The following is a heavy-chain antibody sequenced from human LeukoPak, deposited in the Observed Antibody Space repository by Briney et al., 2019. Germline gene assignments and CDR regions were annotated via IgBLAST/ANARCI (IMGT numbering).Heavy chain of an antibody. D-gene: IGHD2-2*01. CDR3: ARAAYCSSTSCYPKGNWFDP. V-gene: IGHV1-8*01. CDR2: MNPNSGNT. CDR1: GYTFTSYD. J-gene: IGHJ5*02. Sequence: ASVKVSCKASGYTFTSYDINWVRQATGQGLEWMGWMNPNSGNTGYAQKFQGRVTMTRNTSISTAYMELSSLRSEDTAVYYCARAAYCSSTSCYPKGNWFDPWGQGTLVTVSS.